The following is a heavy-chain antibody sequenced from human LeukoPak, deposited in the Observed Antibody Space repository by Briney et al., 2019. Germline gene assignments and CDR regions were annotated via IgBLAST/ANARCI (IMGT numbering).Heavy chain of an antibody. V-gene: IGHV4-34*01. J-gene: IGHJ4*02. D-gene: IGHD3-22*01. Sequence: PSETLSLTCAVYGGSFSGYYWSWVRQPPGKGLEWIGEINHSGSTNYNPSLKSRVTISVDTSKNQFSLKLSSVTAADTAVYYCARVGGYYYDSSGYYYSSNYFDYWGQGTLVTVSS. CDR3: ARVGGYYYDSSGYYYSSNYFDY. CDR1: GGSFSGYY. CDR2: INHSGST.